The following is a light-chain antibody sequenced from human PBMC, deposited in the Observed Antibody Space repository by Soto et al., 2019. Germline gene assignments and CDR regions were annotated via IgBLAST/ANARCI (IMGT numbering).Light chain of an antibody. CDR2: DAS. Sequence: EIVLTQSPATLSLSPGERATLSCRASQYVSRYLAWYQQKPGQAPRLLIYDASNRATGILARFSGSGSGTDFTLTISSLEPEDFAVYYCQQRSNWPPVTFGQGTKVEIK. CDR1: QYVSRY. V-gene: IGKV3-11*01. CDR3: QQRSNWPPVT. J-gene: IGKJ1*01.